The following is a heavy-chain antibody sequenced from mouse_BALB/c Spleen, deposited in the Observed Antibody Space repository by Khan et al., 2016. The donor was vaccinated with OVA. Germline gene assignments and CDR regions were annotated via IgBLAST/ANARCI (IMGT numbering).Heavy chain of an antibody. Sequence: VQLKQSGPGLVKPSQSLSLTCTVTGYSITSGYGWNWIRQFPGNKLEWMGYISYSGSTNYNPSLKSRISITRDTSKHQFFLKLNSVTTEDTATYYCARTARIKYWGQGTTLTVSS. CDR2: ISYSGST. D-gene: IGHD1-2*01. V-gene: IGHV3-2*02. CDR1: GYSITSGYG. J-gene: IGHJ2*01. CDR3: ARTARIKY.